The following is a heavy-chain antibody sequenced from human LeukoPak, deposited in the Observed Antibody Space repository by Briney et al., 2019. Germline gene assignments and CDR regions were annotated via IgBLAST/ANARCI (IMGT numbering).Heavy chain of an antibody. CDR2: IQSGGTT. CDR1: GFTVSSDY. D-gene: IGHD3-10*01. Sequence: PGGSLRLSCAASGFTVSSDYMNWVRQAPGKGLEWVSVIQSGGTTYYADSVKGRFTISRDISKNTLYLQMDSLRAEDTAVYYCARGGYYYGSGSRWGQGTLVTVSS. V-gene: IGHV3-53*01. CDR3: ARGGYYYGSGSR. J-gene: IGHJ4*02.